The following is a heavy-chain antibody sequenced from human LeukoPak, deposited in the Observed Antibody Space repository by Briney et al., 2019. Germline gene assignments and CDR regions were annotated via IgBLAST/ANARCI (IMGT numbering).Heavy chain of an antibody. J-gene: IGHJ4*02. Sequence: GGSLRLSCAASGFTFSSYAMGWVRQAPGKGLEWVSAVSASGGSTYYADSVKGRFTISRDNSKNTLYLLMNSLRGEDTAVYYCVREGLRPYFDYWGQGTLVTVSS. CDR3: VREGLRPYFDY. CDR1: GFTFSSYA. V-gene: IGHV3-23*01. CDR2: VSASGGST.